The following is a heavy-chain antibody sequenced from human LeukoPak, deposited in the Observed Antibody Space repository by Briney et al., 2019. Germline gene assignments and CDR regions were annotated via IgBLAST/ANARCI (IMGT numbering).Heavy chain of an antibody. CDR1: GFTFSSYG. Sequence: PGGSLRLSCAASGFTFSSYGMHWVRQAPGKGLVWVSRINSDGSSTSYADSVKGRFTISRDNAKNSLYLQMNRLRAEDTAVYYCARVVTLYWYFDIWGRGTLVTVSS. CDR2: INSDGSST. V-gene: IGHV3-74*01. CDR3: ARVVTLYWYFDI. D-gene: IGHD4-23*01. J-gene: IGHJ2*01.